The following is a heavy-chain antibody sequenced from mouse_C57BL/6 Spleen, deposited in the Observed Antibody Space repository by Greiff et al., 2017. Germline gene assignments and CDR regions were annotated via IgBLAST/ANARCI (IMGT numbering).Heavy chain of an antibody. CDR3: ARGITTVVDSYAMDY. D-gene: IGHD1-1*01. CDR1: GYTFTSYW. J-gene: IGHJ4*01. V-gene: IGHV1-55*01. Sequence: QVQLKQPGAELVKPGASVKMSCKASGYTFTSYWITWVKQRPGQGLEWIGDIYPGSGSTNYNEKFKSKATLTVDTSSSTAYMQLSSLTSEDSAVYYCARGITTVVDSYAMDYWGQGTSVTVSS. CDR2: IYPGSGST.